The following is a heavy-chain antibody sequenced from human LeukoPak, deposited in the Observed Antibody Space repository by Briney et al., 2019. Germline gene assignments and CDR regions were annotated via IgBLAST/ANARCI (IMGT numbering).Heavy chain of an antibody. CDR3: ARASYYYDSSGYYSGGYFDY. Sequence: ASVKVSCKASGGTFSSYAISWVRQAPGQGLEWMGRIIPILGIANYAQKFQGRVTITTDESTSTAYMELSSLRSEDTAVYYCARASYYYDSSGYYSGGYFDYWGQGTLVTVSS. V-gene: IGHV1-69*04. J-gene: IGHJ4*02. D-gene: IGHD3-22*01. CDR2: IIPILGIA. CDR1: GGTFSSYA.